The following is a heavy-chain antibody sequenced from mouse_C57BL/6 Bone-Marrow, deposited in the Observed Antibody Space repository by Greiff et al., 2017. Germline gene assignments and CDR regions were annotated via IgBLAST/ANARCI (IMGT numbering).Heavy chain of an antibody. CDR2: ISYDGSN. Sequence: EVQLQESGPGLVKPSQSLSLTCSVTGYSITSGYYWNWIRQFPGNKLEWMGYISYDGSNNYNPSLKNRISITRDTSKNQFFLKLNSVTTEDTATYYCARPYGSSPLYAMDYWGQGTSVTVSS. CDR1: GYSITSGYY. CDR3: ARPYGSSPLYAMDY. D-gene: IGHD1-1*01. J-gene: IGHJ4*01. V-gene: IGHV3-6*01.